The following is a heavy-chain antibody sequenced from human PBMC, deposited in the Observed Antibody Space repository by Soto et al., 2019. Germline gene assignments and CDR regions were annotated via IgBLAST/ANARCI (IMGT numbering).Heavy chain of an antibody. V-gene: IGHV3-23*01. CDR2: ISGSGGST. Sequence: EVHLLESGGGLVQPGGSLRLSCAASGFTFSSYAMTWVRQAPGKGLEWVSGISGSGGSTYYADSVKGRFTISGDNSKSTLYLQMNSLRAEDTAVYYCAKGRYSNFLLNWFDPWGQGTLVTVSS. D-gene: IGHD4-4*01. CDR3: AKGRYSNFLLNWFDP. CDR1: GFTFSSYA. J-gene: IGHJ5*02.